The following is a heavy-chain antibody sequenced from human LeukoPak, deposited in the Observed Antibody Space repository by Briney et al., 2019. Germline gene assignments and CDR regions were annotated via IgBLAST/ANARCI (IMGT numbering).Heavy chain of an antibody. D-gene: IGHD6-13*01. Sequence: GGSLRLSCAASGFTFSSYAMSWVRQAPGKGLEWVAVISYDGSNKYYADSVKGRFTISRDNSKNTLYLQMNSLRAEDTAVYYCAKVRAAAGAYFDYWGQGTLVTVSS. J-gene: IGHJ4*02. CDR3: AKVRAAAGAYFDY. CDR1: GFTFSSYA. CDR2: ISYDGSNK. V-gene: IGHV3-30*18.